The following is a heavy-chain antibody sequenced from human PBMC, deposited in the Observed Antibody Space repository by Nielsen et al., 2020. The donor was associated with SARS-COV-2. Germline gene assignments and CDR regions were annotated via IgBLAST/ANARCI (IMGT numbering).Heavy chain of an antibody. CDR1: GFTFDDYA. J-gene: IGHJ4*02. V-gene: IGHV3-9*01. D-gene: IGHD6-13*01. CDR2: ISWNSGSI. Sequence: SLKISCATSGFTFDDYAMHWVRQAPGKGLEWVSGISWNSGSIGYADSVKGRFTISRDNAKNSLYLQMNSLRAEDTALYYCAALGSSWYVYFDYWGQGTLVTVSS. CDR3: AALGSSWYVYFDY.